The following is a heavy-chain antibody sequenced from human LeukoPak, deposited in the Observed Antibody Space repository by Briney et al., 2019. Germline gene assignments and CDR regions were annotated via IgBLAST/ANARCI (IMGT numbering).Heavy chain of an antibody. J-gene: IGHJ4*02. D-gene: IGHD5-18*01. Sequence: GGSLRLSCAASGFTFSSYAMSWVRQASGKGLEWVSAISGSGGSTYYGDSVKGRFTISRDNSKNTLYLQMNSLRAEDTAVYYCAKGSGYSYGYFDYWGQGTLVTVSS. CDR1: GFTFSSYA. CDR3: AKGSGYSYGYFDY. V-gene: IGHV3-23*01. CDR2: ISGSGGST.